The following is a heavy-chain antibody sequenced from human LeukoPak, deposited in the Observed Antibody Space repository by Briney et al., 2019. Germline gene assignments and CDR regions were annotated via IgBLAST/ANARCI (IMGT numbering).Heavy chain of an antibody. V-gene: IGHV3-21*01. J-gene: IGHJ4*02. CDR3: AAAVDYYDSAGFDY. Sequence: GESLKISCAASGFTFSSYSMNWVRQAPGKGLEWVSSISSSSSYIYYADSVKGRFTISRDNAKNSLYLQMNSLRAEDTAVYYCAAAVDYYDSAGFDYWGQGTLVTVSS. D-gene: IGHD3-22*01. CDR1: GFTFSSYS. CDR2: ISSSSSYI.